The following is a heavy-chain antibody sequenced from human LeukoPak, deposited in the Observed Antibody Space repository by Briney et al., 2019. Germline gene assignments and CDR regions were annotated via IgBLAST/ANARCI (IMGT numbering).Heavy chain of an antibody. J-gene: IGHJ4*02. CDR1: GFTFSRHS. Sequence: GGSLRLSCAASGFTFSRHSMNWVRQAPGKGLEWVSAISDTGNTYHADSVKGRFTISRDSSKNTLFLQMNRLRPEDAAVYYCAKAPVTTCRGAFCYPFDYWGLGTLVTVSS. CDR2: ISDTGNT. V-gene: IGHV3-23*01. CDR3: AKAPVTTCRGAFCYPFDY. D-gene: IGHD2-15*01.